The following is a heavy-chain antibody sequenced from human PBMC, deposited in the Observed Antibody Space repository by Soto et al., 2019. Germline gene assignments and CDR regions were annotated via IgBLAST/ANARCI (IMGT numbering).Heavy chain of an antibody. CDR2: ISSSSSTI. CDR1: GFTFSSYS. V-gene: IGHV3-48*01. D-gene: IGHD1-26*01. J-gene: IGHJ5*02. Sequence: EVQLVESGGGLVQPGGSLRLSCAASGFTFSSYSMNWVRQAPGKGLEWVSSISSSSSTIYYADSVKGRFTISRDNAKTSLYLQMNSLRAEDTAVYYCAREEGLLNWFDPWGQGTLVTVSS. CDR3: AREEGLLNWFDP.